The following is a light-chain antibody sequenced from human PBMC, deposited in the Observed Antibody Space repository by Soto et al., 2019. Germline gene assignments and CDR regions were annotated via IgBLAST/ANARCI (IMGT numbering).Light chain of an antibody. CDR3: QQYNNWPRT. CDR2: GAF. CDR1: QSVSSSY. Sequence: EIVLTQSPGTLSLSPGERATLSCRASQSVSSSYLAWYQQKPGQAPRLLFSGAFNRATDTPARFSGSGSGTEFTLTISSLQSEDFAVYYCQQYNNWPRTFGQGTKVDIK. V-gene: IGKV3D-15*01. J-gene: IGKJ1*01.